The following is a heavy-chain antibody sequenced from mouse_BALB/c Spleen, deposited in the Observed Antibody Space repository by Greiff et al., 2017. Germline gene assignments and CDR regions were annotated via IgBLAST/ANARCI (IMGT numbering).Heavy chain of an antibody. Sequence: VQLQQSGPELVKPGASVKISCKASGYAFSSSWMNWVKQRPGQGLEWIGRIYPGDGDTNYNGKFKGKATLTADKSSSTAYMQLSSLTSVDSAVYFCARGGRGYAMDYWGQGTSVTVSS. J-gene: IGHJ4*01. V-gene: IGHV1-82*01. CDR2: IYPGDGDT. CDR1: GYAFSSSW. D-gene: IGHD3-3*01. CDR3: ARGGRGYAMDY.